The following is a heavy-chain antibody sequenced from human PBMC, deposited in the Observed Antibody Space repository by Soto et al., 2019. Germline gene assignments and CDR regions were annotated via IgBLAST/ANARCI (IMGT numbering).Heavy chain of an antibody. CDR1: GGSISSGDYY. J-gene: IGHJ6*02. CDR3: ARGQYSSSWQGDYYYGMDV. Sequence: SETLSLTCTVSGGSISSGDYYWSWIRQPPGKGLEWIGYIYYSGSTYYNPSLKSRVTISVDTSKNQFSLKLSSVTAADTAVYYCARGQYSSSWQGDYYYGMDVWGQGTTVTVS. D-gene: IGHD6-13*01. CDR2: IYYSGST. V-gene: IGHV4-30-4*01.